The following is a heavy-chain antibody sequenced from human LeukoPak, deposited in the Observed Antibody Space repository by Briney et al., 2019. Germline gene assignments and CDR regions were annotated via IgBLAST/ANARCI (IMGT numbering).Heavy chain of an antibody. J-gene: IGHJ4*02. V-gene: IGHV3-48*03. D-gene: IGHD5-18*01. CDR3: ASGSKWLQLRGPSYFDY. Sequence: GGSLRLSCAASGFTFSSYEMNWVRQAPGKGLEWVSYISSSGSTIHYADSVKGRFTISRDNAKNTLYLQMNSLRVEDTAVYYCASGSKWLQLRGPSYFDYWGQGTLVTVSS. CDR1: GFTFSSYE. CDR2: ISSSGSTI.